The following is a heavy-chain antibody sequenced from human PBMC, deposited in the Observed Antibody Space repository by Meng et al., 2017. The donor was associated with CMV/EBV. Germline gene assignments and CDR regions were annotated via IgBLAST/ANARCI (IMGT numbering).Heavy chain of an antibody. CDR3: AKDTNIRGRYEPQY. Sequence: SGFTLSSCAMSWVRQPPGKGLAWVSAISSNGGNKYYAGSVMNSFTITRNNSTNTLYLHTNTLRDEDDTVNYYAKDTNIRGRYEPQYWGQGTLVTVSS. V-gene: IGHV3-23*01. CDR1: GFTLSSCA. J-gene: IGHJ4*02. D-gene: IGHD1-14*01. CDR2: ISSNGGNK.